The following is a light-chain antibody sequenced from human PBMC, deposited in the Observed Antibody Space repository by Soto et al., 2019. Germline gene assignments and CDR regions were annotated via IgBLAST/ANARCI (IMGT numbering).Light chain of an antibody. CDR3: QRRSKWPST. CDR1: QSVSSY. CDR2: DAS. J-gene: IGKJ4*01. Sequence: PGERATLSCRASQSVSSYLAWYQQKPGQAPRLLIYDASKRATGIPARFSGSGSGTDFTLTISSLEPEDFAVYYCQRRSKWPSTFGGGTKVEIK. V-gene: IGKV3-11*01.